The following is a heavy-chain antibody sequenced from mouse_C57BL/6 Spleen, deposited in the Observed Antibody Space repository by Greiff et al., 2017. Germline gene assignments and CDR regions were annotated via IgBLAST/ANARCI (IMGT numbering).Heavy chain of an antibody. D-gene: IGHD1-1*01. J-gene: IGHJ2*01. CDR3: AREDITTVVSSFDY. Sequence: QVQLQQPGTELVKPGASVKLSCKASGYTFTSYWMHWVKQRPGQGLEWIGNINPSNGGTNYNEKFKSKATLTVDKSSSTAYMQLSGLTSEDSAVYYCAREDITTVVSSFDYWGQGTTLTVSS. CDR2: INPSNGGT. V-gene: IGHV1-53*01. CDR1: GYTFTSYW.